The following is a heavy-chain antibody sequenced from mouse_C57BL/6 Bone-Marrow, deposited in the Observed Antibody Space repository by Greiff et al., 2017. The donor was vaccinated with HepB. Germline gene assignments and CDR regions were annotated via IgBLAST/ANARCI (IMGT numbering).Heavy chain of an antibody. V-gene: IGHV1-81*01. D-gene: IGHD3-2*02. Sequence: QVHVKQSGAELARPGASVKLSCKASGYTFTSYGISWVKQRTGQGLEWIGEIYPRSGNTYYNEKFEGKATLTADKSSSTAYMELRSLTSEDSAVYFCARDSSDWGQGTLVTVSA. CDR2: IYPRSGNT. CDR3: ARDSSD. J-gene: IGHJ3*01. CDR1: GYTFTSYG.